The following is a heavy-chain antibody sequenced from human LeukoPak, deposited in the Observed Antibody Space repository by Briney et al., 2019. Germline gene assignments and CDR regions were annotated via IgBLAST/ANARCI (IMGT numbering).Heavy chain of an antibody. D-gene: IGHD2-2*01. CDR3: ARVGHPTDIVAVPAARSDLGTFDY. J-gene: IGHJ4*02. CDR1: GYTFTGYY. CDR2: INPNSGGT. Sequence: ASVKVSCKASGYTFTGYYMHWVRQAPGQGLEWMGWINPNSGGTNYQGRVTMTRDTSISTAYMELSRLTSDDTAVYYCARVGHPTDIVAVPAARSDLGTFDYWGQGTLVTVSS. V-gene: IGHV1-2*02.